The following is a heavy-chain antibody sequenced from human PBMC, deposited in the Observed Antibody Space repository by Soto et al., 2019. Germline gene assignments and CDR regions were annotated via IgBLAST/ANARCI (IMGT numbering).Heavy chain of an antibody. J-gene: IGHJ4*02. Sequence: QVQLVQSGAEVKKPESSVKVSCKAPGGTFSTYAISWVRQAPGQGLEWMGGIIPMFGTANYAQRFQDRVTITADESTNTVYMELSSLRSEETAVYFCASGIQLWLRRINNGYSGWGQGTLVTVPS. CDR3: ASGIQLWLRRINNGYSG. V-gene: IGHV1-69*12. D-gene: IGHD5-18*01. CDR2: IIPMFGTA. CDR1: GGTFSTYA.